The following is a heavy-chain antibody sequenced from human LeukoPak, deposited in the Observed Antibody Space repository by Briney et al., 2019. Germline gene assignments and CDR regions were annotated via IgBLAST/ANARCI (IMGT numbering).Heavy chain of an antibody. V-gene: IGHV3-74*01. J-gene: IGHJ3*02. CDR1: GFTFSSYW. Sequence: PGGSLRLSCVASGFTFSSYWMHWVRQAPGKGLAWVSRINSDGSSTFYADSVKGRFTISRDNAKNTLYLQMNSLRAEDTAVYYCARGSGYAVFDIWGQGTMVTVSS. CDR3: ARGSGYAVFDI. CDR2: INSDGSST. D-gene: IGHD5-12*01.